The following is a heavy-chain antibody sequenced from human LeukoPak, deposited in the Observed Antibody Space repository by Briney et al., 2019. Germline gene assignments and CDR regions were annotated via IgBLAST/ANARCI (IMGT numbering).Heavy chain of an antibody. CDR3: AKCYSFLDGFDI. CDR1: GGSITNSRYY. D-gene: IGHD2-15*01. Sequence: SETLSLTCSVSGGSITNSRYYWGWIRQPPGKGLEWIGNIYSSGSTYYSPSLKSRVTISVDTSTNQFSLKLSSVTAADAALYYCAKCYSFLDGFDIWGQGTMVSVSS. J-gene: IGHJ3*02. V-gene: IGHV4-39*01. CDR2: IYSSGST.